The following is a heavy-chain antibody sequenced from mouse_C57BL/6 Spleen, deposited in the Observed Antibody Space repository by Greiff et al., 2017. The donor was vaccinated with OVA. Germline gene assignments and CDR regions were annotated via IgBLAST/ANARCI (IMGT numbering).Heavy chain of an antibody. CDR2: IWRGGST. D-gene: IGHD1-1*01. CDR1: GFSLTSYG. Sequence: VQLQQSGPGLVQPSQSLSITCTVSGFSLTSYGVHWVRQSPGKGLEWLGVIWRGGSTDYNAAFMSRLSITKDNSKSQVYFKMNSRQADDTAIYYSAKPGSSPSYWYFDVWGTGTTVTVSS. CDR3: AKPGSSPSYWYFDV. V-gene: IGHV2-5*01. J-gene: IGHJ1*03.